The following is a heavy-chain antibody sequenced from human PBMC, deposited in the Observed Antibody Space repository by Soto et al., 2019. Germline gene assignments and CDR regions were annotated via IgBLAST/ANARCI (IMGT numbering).Heavy chain of an antibody. Sequence: QVQLVESGGGLVKSGGSLRLSCAASGFMFSDNYMTWIRQAPGKGLEWLATISNSGHATFSADSVKGRFTISRDNAKNSLYLQINSLRGDDTAVYYCAREWGRWSLGLYSSYFAMDVWGQGTTVIVSS. J-gene: IGHJ6*02. CDR2: ISNSGHAT. D-gene: IGHD3-16*01. CDR3: AREWGRWSLGLYSSYFAMDV. CDR1: GFMFSDNY. V-gene: IGHV3-11*01.